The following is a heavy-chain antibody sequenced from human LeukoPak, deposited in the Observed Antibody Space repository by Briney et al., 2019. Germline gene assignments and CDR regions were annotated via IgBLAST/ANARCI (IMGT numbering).Heavy chain of an antibody. J-gene: IGHJ5*02. CDR2: IYSSGNT. CDR3: GRDLNGVTDP. D-gene: IGHD3-16*02. V-gene: IGHV4-61*02. Sequence: SQTLSLTCTVSGGSISSGIYYWSWIRQPAGKGLEWIGRIYSSGNTNYNPSLKSRVTISVDTSKNQFSLKPSSVTAADTAMYYCGRDLNGVTDPWGQGTLVTVSS. CDR1: GGSISSGIYY.